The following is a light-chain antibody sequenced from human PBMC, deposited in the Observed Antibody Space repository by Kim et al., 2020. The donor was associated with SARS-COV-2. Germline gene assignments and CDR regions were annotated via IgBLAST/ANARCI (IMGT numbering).Light chain of an antibody. J-gene: IGLJ1*01. CDR1: SRHSNYA. CDR3: QTWDTVSYV. CDR2: VFSDGCH. V-gene: IGLV4-69*01. Sequence: ASVKVTCTLSSRHSNYAITWHQHQPEKGPRYLMKVFSDGCHSKGDGVPDRFAGSSSGAERFLTISNVQSEDEADYYCQTWDTVSYVFGAGTKVTVL.